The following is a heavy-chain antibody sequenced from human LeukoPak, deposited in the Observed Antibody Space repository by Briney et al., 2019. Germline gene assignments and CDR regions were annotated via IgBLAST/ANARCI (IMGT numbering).Heavy chain of an antibody. J-gene: IGHJ4*02. V-gene: IGHV3-53*01. CDR1: GFTVSSQY. CDR2: IYSGGTT. CDR3: ARGKWEVRGSDY. D-gene: IGHD1-26*01. Sequence: PGGSLRLSCAASGFTVSSQYMSWVRQAPGKGLEWVSVIYSGGTTNYVDSVKGRFTISRDNSKNTLYLQMNSLRAEDTAVYYCARGKWEVRGSDYWGQGTLVTVSS.